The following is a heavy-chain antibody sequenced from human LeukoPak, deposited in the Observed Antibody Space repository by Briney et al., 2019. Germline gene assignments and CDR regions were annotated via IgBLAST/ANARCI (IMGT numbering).Heavy chain of an antibody. CDR2: IYYSGST. V-gene: IGHV4-59*08. Sequence: LETLSLTCTVSGGSMSSYYWSWIRQPPGKGLEWIGYIYYSGSTKYNPSLKSRVTISVDTSKNQFSLKLSSVTAADTAVYYCARGARAGYNLEPFDYWGQGTLVTVSS. CDR1: GGSMSSYY. D-gene: IGHD5-24*01. J-gene: IGHJ4*02. CDR3: ARGARAGYNLEPFDY.